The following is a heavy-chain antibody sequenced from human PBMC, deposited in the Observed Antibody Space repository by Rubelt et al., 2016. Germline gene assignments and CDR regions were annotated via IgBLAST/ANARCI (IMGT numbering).Heavy chain of an antibody. J-gene: IGHJ3*02. CDR3: ARGRSGTPLFFDI. V-gene: IGHV3-7*01. Sequence: VQLQESGPGLVKPSETLSLTCTVSGDSISSYYWSWIRQPPGKGLEWVANIKQDGSDKYYVDSVKGRFTISRDNAQNSLYLQMNSLGAEDTSVYYCARGRSGTPLFFDIWGQGTMVTVSS. CDR2: IKQDGSDK. CDR1: GDSISSYY. D-gene: IGHD1-7*01.